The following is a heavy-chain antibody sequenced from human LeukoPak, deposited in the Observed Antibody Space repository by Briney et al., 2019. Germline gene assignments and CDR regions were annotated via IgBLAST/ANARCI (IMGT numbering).Heavy chain of an antibody. V-gene: IGHV3-48*04. Sequence: GGSLRLSCAASGFSVSSNYMSWVRQAPGKGLEWVSYISSSSSTIYYADSVKGRFTISRDNAKNSLYLQMNSLRAEDTAVYYCARVSTDYDILTGYSYYFDYWGQGTLVTVSS. CDR2: ISSSSSTI. CDR1: GFSVSSNY. CDR3: ARVSTDYDILTGYSYYFDY. D-gene: IGHD3-9*01. J-gene: IGHJ4*02.